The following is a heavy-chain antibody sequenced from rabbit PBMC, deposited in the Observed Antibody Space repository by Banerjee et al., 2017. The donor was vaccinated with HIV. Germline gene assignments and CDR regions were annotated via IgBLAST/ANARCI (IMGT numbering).Heavy chain of an antibody. J-gene: IGHJ4*01. V-gene: IGHV1S45*01. CDR1: GFSFSSSYY. CDR2: IYVDSAST. Sequence: QEQLEESGGGLVKPEGSLTLTCTASGFSFSSSYYICWVRQAPGKGLEWIACIYVDSASTYYASWAKGRFTISKTSSTTVTLQMTSLTAADTATYFCASSGDSYDDYGDEVFNLWGQGTLVTVS. D-gene: IGHD2-1*01. CDR3: ASSGDSYDDYGDEVFNL.